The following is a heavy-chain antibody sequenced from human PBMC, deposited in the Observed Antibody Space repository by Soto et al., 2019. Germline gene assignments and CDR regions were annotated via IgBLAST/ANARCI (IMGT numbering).Heavy chain of an antibody. CDR2: IYYSGST. CDR3: AWRDGLSAFDS. V-gene: IGHV4-59*08. Sequence: QVQLQESGPGLVKPSETLSLTCTVSGGSISSYYWSWIRQPPGKGLEWIGDIYYSGSTNYNPSLKSRVTTSVDTSKNRFSLKLSTVTAAGTAVYFCAWRDGLSAFDSWGQGTMVTVSS. J-gene: IGHJ3*02. D-gene: IGHD3-10*01. CDR1: GGSISSYY.